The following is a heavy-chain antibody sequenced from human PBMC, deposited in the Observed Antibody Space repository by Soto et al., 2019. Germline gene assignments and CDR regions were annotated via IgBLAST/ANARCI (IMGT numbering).Heavy chain of an antibody. D-gene: IGHD3-3*01. J-gene: IGHJ5*02. CDR2: MNPNRGNT. CDR1: GYTFTSYD. Sequence: QVQLVQSGAEVKKPGTSVKVSCKASGYTFTSYDINWVRLAPGQGLEWMGWMNPNRGNTAYAQKFQARVTMTRNTSISTAYMELSSLRSEDTAVYCCARLKQYYEVAWGQGTLVTVSS. CDR3: ARLKQYYEVA. V-gene: IGHV1-8*01.